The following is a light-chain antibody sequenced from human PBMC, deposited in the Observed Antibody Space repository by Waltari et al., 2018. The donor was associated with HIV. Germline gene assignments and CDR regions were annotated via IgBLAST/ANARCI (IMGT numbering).Light chain of an antibody. CDR2: RNN. V-gene: IGLV1-47*01. CDR3: AAWDDSLSGYV. Sequence: QSVLTQPPSASGTPGQRVTISCSGSSSNIGSNYVYWYQQLPGTAPKLLIYRNNQRPSGVPDRFSGSKSGTSASLAISGLRSEDEAEYYCAAWDDSLSGYVFGTGTKVTVL. CDR1: SSNIGSNY. J-gene: IGLJ1*01.